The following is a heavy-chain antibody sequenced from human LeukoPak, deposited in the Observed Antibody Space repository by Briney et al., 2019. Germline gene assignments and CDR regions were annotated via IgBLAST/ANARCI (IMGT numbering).Heavy chain of an antibody. J-gene: IGHJ4*02. V-gene: IGHV1-8*01. CDR2: MNPNSGNT. Sequence: ASVKVSCKASGYTFTSYDINWVRQATGQGLEWMGWMNPNSGNTGYAQKFQGRVTMTRNTSISTAYMELSSLRSEDTAVYYCARVRPLWFGALSMGRSFDYWGPRTLITVSS. D-gene: IGHD3-10*01. CDR1: GYTFTSYD. CDR3: ARVRPLWFGALSMGRSFDY.